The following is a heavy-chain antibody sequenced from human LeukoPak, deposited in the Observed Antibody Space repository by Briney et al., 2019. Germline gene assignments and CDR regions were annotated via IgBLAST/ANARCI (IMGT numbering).Heavy chain of an antibody. Sequence: PSETLSLTCTVSGYSISSGYYWGWIRQPPGKGLEWIGSIYHSGSTYYNPSLKSRVTISVDTSKNQFSLKLSSVTAADTAVYYCARGLKYYYDSSGTSQFDYWGQGTLVTVSS. CDR1: GYSISSGYY. CDR2: IYHSGST. J-gene: IGHJ4*02. CDR3: ARGLKYYYDSSGTSQFDY. D-gene: IGHD3-22*01. V-gene: IGHV4-38-2*02.